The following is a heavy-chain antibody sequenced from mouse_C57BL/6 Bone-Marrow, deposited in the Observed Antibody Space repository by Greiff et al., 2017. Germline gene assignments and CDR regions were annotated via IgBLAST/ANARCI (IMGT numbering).Heavy chain of an antibody. CDR3: ATYYYGTQDAMDY. D-gene: IGHD1-1*01. J-gene: IGHJ4*01. V-gene: IGHV1-80*01. CDR2: IAPGDGDT. Sequence: VQLQQSGAELVKPGASVTISCNASGYAFSSYWMNWVKQRPGKGLEWIGQIAPGDGDTNYNGKFKGKATLTADKSSSTAYMQLSSLTSEDSAVYFCATYYYGTQDAMDYWGQGTSVTVSS. CDR1: GYAFSSYW.